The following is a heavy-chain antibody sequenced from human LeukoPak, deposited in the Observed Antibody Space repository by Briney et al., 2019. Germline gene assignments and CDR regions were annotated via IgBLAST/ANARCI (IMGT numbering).Heavy chain of an antibody. D-gene: IGHD3-10*01. Sequence: PSETLSLTCAVYGGSFSGYYWSWIRQPPGKGLEWIGEINHSGSTNYNPSLKSRVTISVDTSKNQFSLKLSSVTAADTAVYYCARSPDYYGSGSYYNGDWFDPWGQGTLVTVSS. CDR3: ARSPDYYGSGSYYNGDWFDP. CDR1: GGSFSGYY. CDR2: INHSGST. V-gene: IGHV4-34*01. J-gene: IGHJ5*02.